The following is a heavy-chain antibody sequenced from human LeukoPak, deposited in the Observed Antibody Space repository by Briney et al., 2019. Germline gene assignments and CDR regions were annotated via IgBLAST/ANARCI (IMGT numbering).Heavy chain of an antibody. CDR2: ISGSGGST. CDR1: GFIFSSYE. D-gene: IGHD6-13*01. Sequence: GGSLRLSCAASGFIFSSYEMNWVRQAPGKGLEWVSSISGSGGSTYNADSVKGRFTISRDNSKNTLYLQMNSLRAEDTAVYYCAKTYSSSWYGAFDIWGQGTMVTVSS. J-gene: IGHJ3*02. CDR3: AKTYSSSWYGAFDI. V-gene: IGHV3-23*01.